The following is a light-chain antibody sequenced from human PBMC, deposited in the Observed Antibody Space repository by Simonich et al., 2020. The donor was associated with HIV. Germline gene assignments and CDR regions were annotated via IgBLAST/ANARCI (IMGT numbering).Light chain of an antibody. CDR1: QSVSRY. V-gene: IGKV3-11*01. J-gene: IGKJ4*01. Sequence: EIVMTQSPVTLSVSPGERATLSCRASQSVSRYLAWYQQKPGQAPRLLIYDASNGATGIPARFSGSGSGTDFTLTISSLEPEDFAVYYCQQRSNWPLTFGGGTKVEIK. CDR2: DAS. CDR3: QQRSNWPLT.